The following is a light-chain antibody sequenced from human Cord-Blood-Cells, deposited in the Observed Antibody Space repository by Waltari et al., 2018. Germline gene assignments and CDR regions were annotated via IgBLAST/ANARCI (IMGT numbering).Light chain of an antibody. Sequence: DIQMTQSPSTLSASVGDTVTITCRASQSISSWLAWYQQKPGKAPKLLIYKAPSLESGVPSRFSGSGSGTEFTLTISSLQPDDFATYYCQQYNSYSGTFGQGTKVEIK. V-gene: IGKV1-5*03. CDR2: KAP. CDR3: QQYNSYSGT. CDR1: QSISSW. J-gene: IGKJ1*01.